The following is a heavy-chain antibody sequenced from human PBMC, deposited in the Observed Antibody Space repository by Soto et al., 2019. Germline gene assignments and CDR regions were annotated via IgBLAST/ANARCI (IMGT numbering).Heavy chain of an antibody. Sequence: QVQLQESGPGLVKPSGTLSLTCAVSGGSISSSNWWSWVRQPPGKGLEWIGEIYHSGSTNYNPSLKSRGTISVDKSNNQFSLKLSSVTAADTAVYYCGRYGSGSYYSDYWGQGTLVTVSS. V-gene: IGHV4-4*02. J-gene: IGHJ4*02. CDR1: GGSISSSNW. CDR3: GRYGSGSYYSDY. D-gene: IGHD3-10*01. CDR2: IYHSGST.